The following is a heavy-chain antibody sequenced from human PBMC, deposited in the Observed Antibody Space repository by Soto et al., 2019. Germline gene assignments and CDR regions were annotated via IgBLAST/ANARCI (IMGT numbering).Heavy chain of an antibody. Sequence: EVQLVESGGGLVRPGESLRLSCAASGFTFTSAWINWVSQAPGKGLEWAGRIKSKTDGRTVDYGAPVKGRFTISRDDSKNTAYLQMNSLRNEDTAVYYCTTAERGGSYYSDYWGQGTLVTVSS. D-gene: IGHD2-15*01. CDR2: IKSKTDGRTV. J-gene: IGHJ4*02. V-gene: IGHV3-15*07. CDR1: GFTFTSAW. CDR3: TTAERGGSYYSDY.